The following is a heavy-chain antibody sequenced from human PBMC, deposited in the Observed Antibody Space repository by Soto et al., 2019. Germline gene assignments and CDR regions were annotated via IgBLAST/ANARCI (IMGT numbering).Heavy chain of an antibody. CDR2: ISSNGGST. CDR3: VNLVVSGVDYYDSSGQDDY. V-gene: IGHV3-64D*06. Sequence: PWGSLRLSCSASGFTFSSYAMHWVRQAPGKGLEYVSAISSNGGSTYYADSVKGRFTISRDNSKNTLYLQMSSLRAEDTAVYYCVNLVVSGVDYYDSSGQDDYWGQGTLVTVSS. D-gene: IGHD3-22*01. J-gene: IGHJ4*02. CDR1: GFTFSSYA.